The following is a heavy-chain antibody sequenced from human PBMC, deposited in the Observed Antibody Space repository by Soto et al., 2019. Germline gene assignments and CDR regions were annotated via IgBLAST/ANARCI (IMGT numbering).Heavy chain of an antibody. V-gene: IGHV1-69*18. CDR1: VATFSGYP. D-gene: IGHD3-16*01. Sequence: QVQLVQSGAEWKKPGSSVKVSCKASVATFSGYPINWVRQDPGDGLEWMGRIIPVFGTTNDAKRFEGRVTFTADESTNTAYIELRGLQSEDTAVYYCARDGGFGELKYWGSGTRVTVSS. CDR3: ARDGGFGELKY. CDR2: IIPVFGTT. J-gene: IGHJ4*02.